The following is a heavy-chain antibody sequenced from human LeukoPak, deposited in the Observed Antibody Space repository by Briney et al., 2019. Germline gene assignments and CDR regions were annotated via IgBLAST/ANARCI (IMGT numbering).Heavy chain of an antibody. CDR1: GFTSSSYA. D-gene: IGHD1-26*01. J-gene: IGHJ4*02. V-gene: IGHV3-23*01. CDR3: AKAYSGTYWASGFDY. Sequence: GGSLILSCAASGFTSSSYAMSWVRQAPGKGLEWVSVISVTGGSTYYADSVRGRFTISRDKSKNTLYLQLDSLRAEDTATYYCAKAYSGTYWASGFDYWGQGILVTVSS. CDR2: ISVTGGST.